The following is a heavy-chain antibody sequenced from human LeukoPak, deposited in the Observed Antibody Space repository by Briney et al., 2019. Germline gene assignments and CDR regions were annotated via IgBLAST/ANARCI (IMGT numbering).Heavy chain of an antibody. V-gene: IGHV3-23*01. D-gene: IGHD6-13*01. CDR2: ISGSGGST. J-gene: IGHJ3*02. Sequence: PGGSLRLSCAASGFTFSSYAMSWVRQAPGKGLEGVSAISGSGGSTYYADSVKGRFTISRDNSKNTLYLQMNSLRAEDTAVYYCAKTGYSSSWYGSAFDIWGQGTMVTVSS. CDR3: AKTGYSSSWYGSAFDI. CDR1: GFTFSSYA.